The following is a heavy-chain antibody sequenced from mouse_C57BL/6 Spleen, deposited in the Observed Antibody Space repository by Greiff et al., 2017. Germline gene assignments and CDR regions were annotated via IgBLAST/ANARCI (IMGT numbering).Heavy chain of an antibody. CDR2: IYPGSGST. Sequence: QVQLQQPGAELVKPGASVKMSCKASGYTFTSYWITWVKQRPGQGLEWIGDIYPGSGSTNYNEKFKSKATLTVDTSSSTAYMQLSSLTSEDSAVYYCASSRGSNYVWFAYWGQGTLVTVSA. CDR3: ASSRGSNYVWFAY. V-gene: IGHV1-55*01. CDR1: GYTFTSYW. J-gene: IGHJ3*01. D-gene: IGHD2-5*01.